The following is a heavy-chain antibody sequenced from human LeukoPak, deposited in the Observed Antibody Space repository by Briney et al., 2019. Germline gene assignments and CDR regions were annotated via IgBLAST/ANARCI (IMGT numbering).Heavy chain of an antibody. CDR2: IFYSGST. CDR3: ARRMMLAAKGDAFDI. V-gene: IGHV4-39*07. J-gene: IGHJ3*02. CDR1: AGSISSSNYY. D-gene: IGHD2-15*01. Sequence: SEALSLTCTVPAGSISSSNYYWGWIRQPPGKGLEWVGSIFYSGSTYYNPSLKSRVTISVDTSKNQFSLKLNSVTAADTAVYYCARRMMLAAKGDAFDIWGQGTMVTVSS.